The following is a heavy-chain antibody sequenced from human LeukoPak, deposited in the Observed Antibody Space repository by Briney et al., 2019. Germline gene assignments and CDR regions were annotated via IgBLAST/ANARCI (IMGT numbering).Heavy chain of an antibody. V-gene: IGHV3-23*01. CDR2: ISGSGGST. CDR3: AKDRSCTNDICHGDFDY. CDR1: GFTFSSYA. Sequence: PGGSLRLSCAASGFTFSSYAVSWVRQAPGKGLEWVSSISGSGGSTYSADSVKGRFTISRGNSKNTPYLQMNSLRAEDTALYYCAKDRSCTNDICHGDFDYWGQGTLVTVSS. D-gene: IGHD2-8*01. J-gene: IGHJ4*02.